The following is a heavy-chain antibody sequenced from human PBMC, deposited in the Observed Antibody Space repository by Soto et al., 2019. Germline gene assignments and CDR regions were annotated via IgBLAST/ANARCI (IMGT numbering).Heavy chain of an antibody. CDR1: GFTFSSYA. CDR2: ISGSGGST. CDR3: AKVGEWLVSPIDY. V-gene: IGHV3-23*01. Sequence: EVQLLESGGGLVQPGGSLRLSCAASGFTFSSYAMSWVRQAPGKGLEWVSAISGSGGSTYYADSVKGRFTISRDNSKNTLYMQMNSLRAEDTAVYYCAKVGEWLVSPIDYWGQGTLVTVSS. D-gene: IGHD6-19*01. J-gene: IGHJ4*02.